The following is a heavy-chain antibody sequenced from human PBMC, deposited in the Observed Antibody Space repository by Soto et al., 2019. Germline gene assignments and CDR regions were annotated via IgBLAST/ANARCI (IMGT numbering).Heavy chain of an antibody. CDR3: AGDRSGYDYSEYYGMDV. Sequence: GGSLRLSCAASGLTFSSYAMHWVRQAPGKGLEWVAVISYDGSNKYYADSVKGRFTISRDNSKNTLYLQMNSLRAEDTAVYYCAGDRSGYDYSEYYGMDVWGQGTTVTVSS. V-gene: IGHV3-30-3*01. CDR2: ISYDGSNK. D-gene: IGHD5-12*01. CDR1: GLTFSSYA. J-gene: IGHJ6*02.